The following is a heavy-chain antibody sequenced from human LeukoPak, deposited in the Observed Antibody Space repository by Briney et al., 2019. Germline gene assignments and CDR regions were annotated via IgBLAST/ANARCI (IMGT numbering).Heavy chain of an antibody. J-gene: IGHJ4*02. CDR3: ARSMTTVTTFDY. CDR1: AFTFSSYS. CDR2: ISSSSSYI. D-gene: IGHD4-17*01. V-gene: IGHV3-21*01. Sequence: GGPLTLSCAASAFTFSSYSLNWVRQAPGEGVEWVSSISSSSSYIYYADSVKGRFTISRDNAKNSLYLQMNSLRAEDTAVYYCARSMTTVTTFDYWGQGTLVTVSS.